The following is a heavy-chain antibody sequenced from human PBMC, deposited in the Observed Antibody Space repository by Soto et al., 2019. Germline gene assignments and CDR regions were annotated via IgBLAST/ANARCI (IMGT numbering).Heavy chain of an antibody. J-gene: IGHJ4*02. CDR1: GGSISSSNW. CDR3: AREYSYGFGRDFKGPRGIGY. CDR2: IYHTGST. D-gene: IGHD3-10*01. V-gene: IGHV4-4*02. Sequence: PSETLSLTCAVSGGSISSSNWWIWVRQPPGKGLEWIGEIYHTGSTDYNPSLKSRVTISVDKSKNQFSLNLSSVTAADTAVYYCAREYSYGFGRDFKGPRGIGYWGQGTLVTVSS.